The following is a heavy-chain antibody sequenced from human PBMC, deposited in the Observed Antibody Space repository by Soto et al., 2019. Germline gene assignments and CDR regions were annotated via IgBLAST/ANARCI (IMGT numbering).Heavy chain of an antibody. V-gene: IGHV1-18*01. CDR3: ARVPYPRLKLNTQGSSGYYWSPTPNAFDI. D-gene: IGHD3-22*01. Sequence: GASVKVSCKASGYTFTSYGIGWVRQAPGQGLEWMGWISAYNGNTNYAQKLQGRVTMTTDTSTSTAYMELRSLRSDDTAVYYCARVPYPRLKLNTQGSSGYYWSPTPNAFDIWGQGTMVTVSS. J-gene: IGHJ3*02. CDR2: ISAYNGNT. CDR1: GYTFTSYG.